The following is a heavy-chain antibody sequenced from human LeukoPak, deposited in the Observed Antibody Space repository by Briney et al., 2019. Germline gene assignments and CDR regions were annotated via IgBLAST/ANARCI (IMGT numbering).Heavy chain of an antibody. J-gene: IGHJ4*02. CDR1: GFTFSSYG. V-gene: IGHV3-30*18. Sequence: GGSLRLSCAASGFTFSSYGMHWVRQAPGKGLEWVAVISYDGSNKYYEDSVKGRFTISRDNSKNTLYLQMNSLRAEDTAVYYCAKVFRGVVAATPPPVDYWGQGTLVTVSS. CDR3: AKVFRGVVAATPPPVDY. CDR2: ISYDGSNK. D-gene: IGHD2-15*01.